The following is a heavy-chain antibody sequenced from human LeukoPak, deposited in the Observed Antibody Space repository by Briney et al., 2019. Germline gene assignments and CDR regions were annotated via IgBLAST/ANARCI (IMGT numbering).Heavy chain of an antibody. CDR1: GGSFSGYY. CDR3: ASAYYYDSSGSY. J-gene: IGHJ4*02. V-gene: IGHV4-34*01. CDR2: INHSGST. D-gene: IGHD3-22*01. Sequence: SETLCLTCAVYGGSFSGYYWSWIRQPPGKGLEWIGEINHSGSTNYNPSLKSRVTISVDTSKNQFSLKLSSVTAADTAVYYCASAYYYDSSGSYWGQGTLVTVSS.